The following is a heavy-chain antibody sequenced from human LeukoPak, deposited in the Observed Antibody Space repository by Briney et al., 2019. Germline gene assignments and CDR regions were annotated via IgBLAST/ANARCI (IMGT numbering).Heavy chain of an antibody. J-gene: IGHJ6*02. Sequence: GGSLRLSCAGSGFTFSSHWMNWVRQAPGKGLEWVASIKEDGSEKHYVDSVSGRFTISRDNAKNSLHLQMSSLRAGDTAVYYCARRGITISGVLVYHYSGLDVWGQGTTVTVSS. CDR2: IKEDGSEK. V-gene: IGHV3-7*01. CDR3: ARRGITISGVLVYHYSGLDV. CDR1: GFTFSSHW. D-gene: IGHD3-3*01.